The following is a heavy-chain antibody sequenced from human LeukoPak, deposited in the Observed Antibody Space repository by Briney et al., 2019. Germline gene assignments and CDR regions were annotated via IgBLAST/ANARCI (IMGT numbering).Heavy chain of an antibody. CDR2: ISYDGSNK. Sequence: GGSLRLSCAASGFTFSSYGMHWVRQAPGKGLEWVAVISYDGSNKYYADSVKGRFTISRDNSKNTLYLQMNSLRAEDTAVYYCAKDGYRYYDSSGYNDYWGQGTLVTVSS. D-gene: IGHD3-22*01. J-gene: IGHJ4*02. CDR1: GFTFSSYG. V-gene: IGHV3-30*18. CDR3: AKDGYRYYDSSGYNDY.